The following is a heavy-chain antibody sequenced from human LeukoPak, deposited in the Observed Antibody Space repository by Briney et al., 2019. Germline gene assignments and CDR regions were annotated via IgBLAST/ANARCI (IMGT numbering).Heavy chain of an antibody. Sequence: PGGSLRLSCAASGFTFSSSTMSWVRQAPGKGLEWVSSISGSGDSTWYADSVKGRFTVSRDNSKNTLYLQMNSLRAEGTAVYYCARPRPRYSSSWLIDYWGQGTLVTVSS. CDR2: ISGSGDST. CDR3: ARPRPRYSSSWLIDY. V-gene: IGHV3-23*01. CDR1: GFTFSSST. J-gene: IGHJ4*02. D-gene: IGHD6-13*01.